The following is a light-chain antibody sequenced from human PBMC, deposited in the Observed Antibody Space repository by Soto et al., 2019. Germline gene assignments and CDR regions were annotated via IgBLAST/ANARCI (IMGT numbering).Light chain of an antibody. V-gene: IGKV2-28*01. Sequence: DMVMTQSPLSLPVTPGEPASISCRSSQSLLHSTGYSYLDWYLQKPGQSPQLLIYLGSNRASGGPDRFSGSGSGTDFTLKISRVEAEDVGVYYCMQALQTPITFGQGTRLEIK. J-gene: IGKJ5*01. CDR3: MQALQTPIT. CDR1: QSLLHSTGYSY. CDR2: LGS.